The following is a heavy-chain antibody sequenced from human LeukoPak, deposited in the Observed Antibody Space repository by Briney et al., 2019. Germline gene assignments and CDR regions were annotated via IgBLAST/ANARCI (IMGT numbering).Heavy chain of an antibody. J-gene: IGHJ2*01. Sequence: ASVKVSCKVSGYTLTELSMHWVRQAPGKGLEWMGGFDPEDGETIYAQKFQGRVTMTEDTSTDTAYMELSRLRSDDTAVYYCARVAGWYSSSSEYWYFDLWGRGTLVTVSS. D-gene: IGHD6-13*01. V-gene: IGHV1-24*01. CDR1: GYTLTELS. CDR2: FDPEDGET. CDR3: ARVAGWYSSSSEYWYFDL.